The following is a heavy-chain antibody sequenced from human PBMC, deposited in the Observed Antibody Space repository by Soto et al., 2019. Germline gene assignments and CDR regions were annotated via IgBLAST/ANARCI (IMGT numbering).Heavy chain of an antibody. V-gene: IGHV1-18*01. D-gene: IGHD3-22*01. CDR1: GYTFTRNG. CDR3: VKDRDSNSWPSRDV. Sequence: QVHLVQSGAEVKKPGASVNVSCKTSGYTFTRNGISWVRQAPEQGLEWMGWISPNSGNIKYAQKLQGRVIMTTDTSTSTAYMELRSLRFDDTAVYYCVKDRDSNSWPSRDVWGPGTTVTVSS. J-gene: IGHJ6*02. CDR2: ISPNSGNI.